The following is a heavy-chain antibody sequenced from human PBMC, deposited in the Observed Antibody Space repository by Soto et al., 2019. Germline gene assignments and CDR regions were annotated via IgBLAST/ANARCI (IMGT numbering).Heavy chain of an antibody. V-gene: IGHV3-30*18. Sequence: GGSLRLSCAASGFIFSSHGMHWVRQAPGKGLEWVAVISYDGRNTYYGDSVKGRFTISRDNSKNTLYLQMNSRRAEDTAVYYCAKDRSRFYYYYGRDVWGQGTTVTVSS. CDR3: AKDRSRFYYYYGRDV. J-gene: IGHJ6*02. CDR2: ISYDGRNT. CDR1: GFIFSSHG.